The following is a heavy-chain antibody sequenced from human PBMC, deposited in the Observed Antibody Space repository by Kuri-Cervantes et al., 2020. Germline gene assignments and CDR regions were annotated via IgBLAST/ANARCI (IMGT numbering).Heavy chain of an antibody. CDR3: AKDHGYSYGSFDY. Sequence: LSLTCAASGFTFSSYAMSWVRQAPGKGLEWVSGISWNSGSIGYADSVKGRFTISRDNAKNSLYLQMNSLRAEDTALYYCAKDHGYSYGSFDYWGQGTLVTVSS. CDR1: GFTFSSYA. J-gene: IGHJ4*02. V-gene: IGHV3-9*01. CDR2: ISWNSGSI. D-gene: IGHD5-18*01.